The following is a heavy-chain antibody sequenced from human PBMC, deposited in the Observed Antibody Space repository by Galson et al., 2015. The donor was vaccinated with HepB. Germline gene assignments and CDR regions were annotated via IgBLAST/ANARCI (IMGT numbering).Heavy chain of an antibody. CDR3: ARSWAFDI. J-gene: IGHJ3*02. V-gene: IGHV3-21*01. CDR2: ISSSSSYI. CDR1: GFTLSSYS. Sequence: SLRLSCAASGFTLSSYSMNWVRQAPGKGLEWVSSISSSSSYIYYADSVKGRFTISRDNAKNSLYLQMDSLRAEDTAVYYCARSWAFDIWGQGTMVTVSS.